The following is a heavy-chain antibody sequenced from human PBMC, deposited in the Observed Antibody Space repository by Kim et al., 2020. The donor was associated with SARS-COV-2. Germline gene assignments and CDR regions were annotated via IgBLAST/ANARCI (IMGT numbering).Heavy chain of an antibody. Sequence: SETLSLTCTVSGGSISSGDYYWSWIRQPPGKGLEWIGYIYYSGSTYYNPSLKSRVTISVDTSKNQFSLKLSSVTAADTAVYYCARETYYDFWSGYQYYFDYWGQGTLVTVSS. J-gene: IGHJ4*02. CDR2: IYYSGST. CDR3: ARETYYDFWSGYQYYFDY. D-gene: IGHD3-3*01. V-gene: IGHV4-30-4*01. CDR1: GGSISSGDYY.